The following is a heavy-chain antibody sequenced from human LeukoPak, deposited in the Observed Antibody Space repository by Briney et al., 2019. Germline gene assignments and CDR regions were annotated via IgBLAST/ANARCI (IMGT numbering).Heavy chain of an antibody. CDR3: AREPYCSGGSCYSGVAFDI. J-gene: IGHJ3*02. V-gene: IGHV4-59*01. CDR2: IYYSGST. Sequence: PSETLSLTCTVSGGSISSYYWSWIRRPPGKGLEWIGYIYYSGSTNYNPSLKSRVTISVDTSKNQFSLKLSSVTAADTAVYYCAREPYCSGGSCYSGVAFDIWGQGTMVTVSS. D-gene: IGHD2-15*01. CDR1: GGSISSYY.